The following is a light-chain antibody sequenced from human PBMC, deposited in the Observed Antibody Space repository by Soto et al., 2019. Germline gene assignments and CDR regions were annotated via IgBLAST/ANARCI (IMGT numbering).Light chain of an antibody. CDR2: EVR. Sequence: QSVLAQPASVSGSPGQSITISCTGTSSDIGGYDYVSWYQQRPGKAPKLMIYEVRYRPSGVSNRFSGSKSGNTASLTISGLQAEDEAVYYCCSYTRTSNHYFFGSGPKVTVL. CDR1: SSDIGGYDY. CDR3: CSYTRTSNHYF. V-gene: IGLV2-14*01. J-gene: IGLJ1*01.